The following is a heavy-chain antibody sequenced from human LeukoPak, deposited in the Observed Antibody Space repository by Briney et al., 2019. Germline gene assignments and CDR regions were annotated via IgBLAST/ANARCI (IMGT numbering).Heavy chain of an antibody. Sequence: GGSLRLSCAASGLTYSSFSFNWVRQGPGKGLEWVSSINTVASYIYYADSVKGRFTISRDNAKNSLYLQMNSLRAEDTGVYYCARLRRNSDKSGFYYYYDYWGQGTLVTVSS. CDR3: ARLRRNSDKSGFYYYYDY. V-gene: IGHV3-21*06. CDR2: INTVASYI. J-gene: IGHJ4*02. CDR1: GLTYSSFS. D-gene: IGHD3-22*01.